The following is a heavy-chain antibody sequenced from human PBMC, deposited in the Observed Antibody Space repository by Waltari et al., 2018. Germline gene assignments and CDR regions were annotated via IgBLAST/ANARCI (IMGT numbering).Heavy chain of an antibody. V-gene: IGHV1-2*06. CDR2: INPNSGGT. CDR1: GYTFTGYY. D-gene: IGHD6-13*01. CDR3: ASASSRLLGSAFDI. Sequence: QVQLVQSGAEVKKPGSSVKVSCKASGYTFTGYYMPWVRQAPGQGLEWMRRINPNSGGTNYAQKFQGRVTMTRDTSISTAYMELSRLRSDDTAVYYCASASSRLLGSAFDIWGQGTMVTVSS. J-gene: IGHJ3*02.